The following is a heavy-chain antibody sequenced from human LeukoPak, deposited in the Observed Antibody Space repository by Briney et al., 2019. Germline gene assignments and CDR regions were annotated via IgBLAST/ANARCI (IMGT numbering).Heavy chain of an antibody. V-gene: IGHV4-59*01. Sequence: PSETLSLTCTVPGDSISGYYWSWIRQPPGKGLEYIGYVYYTGITNYKPSLKSRVTISVDTSKNQFSLKLSSVTAADTAVYYCAKYANYLVDWGQGTLVTVSS. CDR1: GDSISGYY. CDR3: AKYANYLVD. CDR2: VYYTGIT. D-gene: IGHD2-15*01. J-gene: IGHJ4*02.